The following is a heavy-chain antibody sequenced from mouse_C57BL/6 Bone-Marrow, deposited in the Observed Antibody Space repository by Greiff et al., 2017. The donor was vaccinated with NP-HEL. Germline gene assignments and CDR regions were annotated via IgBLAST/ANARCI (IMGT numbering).Heavy chain of an antibody. CDR3: ARVFYYGSSFYYFDY. J-gene: IGHJ2*01. Sequence: ESGPGLVKPSQSLSLTCSVTGYSITSGYYWNWIRQFPGNKLEWMGYISYDGSNNYNPSLKNRISITRDTSKNQFFLKLNSVTTEDTATYYCARVFYYGSSFYYFDYWGQGTTLTVSS. D-gene: IGHD1-1*01. CDR1: GYSITSGYY. V-gene: IGHV3-6*01. CDR2: ISYDGSN.